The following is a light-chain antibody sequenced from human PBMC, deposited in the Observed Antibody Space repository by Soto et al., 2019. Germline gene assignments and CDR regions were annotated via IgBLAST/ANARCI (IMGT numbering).Light chain of an antibody. CDR3: CSYAGSGTLV. CDR2: GDN. V-gene: IGLV2-23*01. J-gene: IGLJ3*02. Sequence: QSALTQPASVSGSPGQSITISCTGSSNNIGTYNLVSWYQQHPGKAPKLMIYGDNKWPSGVSNRFSGSKSGNTASLTISGLQAEDEADYYCCSYAGSGTLVFGGGTKLTV. CDR1: SNNIGTYNL.